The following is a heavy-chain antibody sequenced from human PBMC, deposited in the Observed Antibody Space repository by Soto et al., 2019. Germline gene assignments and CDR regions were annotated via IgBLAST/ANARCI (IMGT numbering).Heavy chain of an antibody. CDR1: GFDASVNF. CDR2: INNAFNA. V-gene: IGHV3-66*01. Sequence: GGSLRLSCAVSGFDASVNFMTWVRQAPGKGLEWVSSINNAFNAFYADSVTGRFTISRDNSKNTLYLQMNSLRVEDTAMYYCVRENYYYGMDVWGQGTAVTVSS. CDR3: VRENYYYGMDV. J-gene: IGHJ6*02.